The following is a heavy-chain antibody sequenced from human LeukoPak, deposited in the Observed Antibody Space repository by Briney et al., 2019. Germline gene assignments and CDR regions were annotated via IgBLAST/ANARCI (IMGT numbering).Heavy chain of an antibody. J-gene: IGHJ4*02. D-gene: IGHD2-15*01. Sequence: GESLKISCKGSGYSFTSYWVGWVRQIPGKGLEWTGIIYPGDSDTRYSPSFQGQVTISADKSISTAYLQWSSLKASDTAMYYCARHSASGNIIPPDYWGQGTLVTVSS. CDR2: IYPGDSDT. V-gene: IGHV5-51*01. CDR1: GYSFTSYW. CDR3: ARHSASGNIIPPDY.